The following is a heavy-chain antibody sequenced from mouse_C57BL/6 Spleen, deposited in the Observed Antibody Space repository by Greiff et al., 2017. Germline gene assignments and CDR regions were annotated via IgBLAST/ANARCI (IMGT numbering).Heavy chain of an antibody. CDR1: GFTFSNYR. Sequence: VQLVETGGGLVRPGNSLKLSCVTSGFTFSNYRMHWLRQPPGKGLEWIAVISATSDTYGANYAEYVKGRFAISREDSKSSVYLEMNRLRDEDTATYFCSISGAMDYWGQGTTLTVSS. J-gene: IGHJ4*01. CDR2: ISATSDTYGA. CDR3: SISGAMDY. V-gene: IGHV13-2*01.